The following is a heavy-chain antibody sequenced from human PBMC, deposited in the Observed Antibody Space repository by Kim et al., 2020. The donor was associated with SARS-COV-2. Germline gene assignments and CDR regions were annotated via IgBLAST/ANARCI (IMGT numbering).Heavy chain of an antibody. V-gene: IGHV4-61*02. CDR3: ARERNWFDP. CDR2: IYTSGST. J-gene: IGHJ5*02. CDR1: GGSISSGSYY. Sequence: SETLSLTCTVSGGSISSGSYYWSWIRQPAGKGLEWIGRIYTSGSTNYNPSLKSRVTISVDTSKNQFSLKLSSVTAADTAVYYCARERNWFDPWGQGTLVTVSS.